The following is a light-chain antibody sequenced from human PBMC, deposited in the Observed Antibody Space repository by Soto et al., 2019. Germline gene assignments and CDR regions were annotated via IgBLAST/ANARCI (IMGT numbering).Light chain of an antibody. CDR1: QNVNTY. CDR3: QESYSSLWGT. CDR2: GAS. J-gene: IGKJ1*01. Sequence: DIQMTQSPSSLSASVGDRVTITCQTSQNVNTYLNWYQQKPGKAPKLLIYGASNLRSGVPLRFSVSGSGTDFTLTISSLEPEDFATYYCQESYSSLWGTCGQGTKVDIK. V-gene: IGKV1-39*01.